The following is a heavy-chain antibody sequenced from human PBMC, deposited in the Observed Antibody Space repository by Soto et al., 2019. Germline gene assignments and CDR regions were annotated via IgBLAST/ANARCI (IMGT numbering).Heavy chain of an antibody. Sequence: QVQLVQSGAEVKKPGSSVKVSCKASGGTFSSYAISWVRQAPGQGLEWMGGIIPIFGTANYTQKFQGRVTLTAHESTSTAYMELSSLRSEDTAVYYCARVPNRFLEWPGGDYWGQGTLVTVSS. V-gene: IGHV1-69*12. D-gene: IGHD3-3*01. J-gene: IGHJ4*02. CDR3: ARVPNRFLEWPGGDY. CDR1: GGTFSSYA. CDR2: IIPIFGTA.